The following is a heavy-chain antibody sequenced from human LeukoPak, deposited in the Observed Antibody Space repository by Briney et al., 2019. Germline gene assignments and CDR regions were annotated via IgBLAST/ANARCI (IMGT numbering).Heavy chain of an antibody. V-gene: IGHV4-4*02. D-gene: IGHD5-18*01. CDR3: ARGQGSYGDY. J-gene: IGHJ4*02. CDR2: IYHSGST. CDR1: GGSISNSNW. Sequence: PSGTLSLTCAVSGGSISNSNWWIWVRQPPGKGLEWIGEIYHSGSTNYNPSLRSRVTISVDRSKNQFALKLTSVTAADTAVYYCARGQGSYGDYWGQGTLVIVSS.